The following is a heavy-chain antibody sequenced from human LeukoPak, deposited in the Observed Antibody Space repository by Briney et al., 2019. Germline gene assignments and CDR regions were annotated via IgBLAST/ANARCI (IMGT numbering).Heavy chain of an antibody. CDR1: GFTFSNYG. CDR2: IRFDGTSK. J-gene: IGHJ6*04. Sequence: GGSLRLSCAASGFTFSNYGMHWVRQAPGKGLEWVAFIRFDGTSKYYADSVKGRFTISRDNAKNSLYLQMNSLRAEDTALYYCAELGITMIGGVWGKGTTVTISS. V-gene: IGHV3-30*02. D-gene: IGHD3-10*02. CDR3: AELGITMIGGV.